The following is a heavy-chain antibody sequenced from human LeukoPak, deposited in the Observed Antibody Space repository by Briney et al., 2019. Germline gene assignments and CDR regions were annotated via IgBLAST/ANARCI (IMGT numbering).Heavy chain of an antibody. Sequence: SVKVSCKASGGTFSSYAISWVRQAPGQGLEWMGGIIPIFGTANYAQKFQGRVTITADESTSTAYMELSSLRSEDTAVYYCARSRLPAAKRSGWFDPWGQGTLVTVSS. V-gene: IGHV1-69*13. CDR3: ARSRLPAAKRSGWFDP. CDR1: GGTFSSYA. D-gene: IGHD2-2*01. CDR2: IIPIFGTA. J-gene: IGHJ5*02.